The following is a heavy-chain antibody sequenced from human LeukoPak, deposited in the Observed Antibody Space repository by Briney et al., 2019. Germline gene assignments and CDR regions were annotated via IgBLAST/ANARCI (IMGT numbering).Heavy chain of an antibody. J-gene: IGHJ4*02. V-gene: IGHV3-21*01. Sequence: PGGSLRLSCAASGFTFSSYSMNWVRQAPGKGLGWVPSIISSSSYIYYADSGKGRFTIPRDNAKNSLYLQMNSLRAEDTAVYYCARVFGSHYYDSSGYPDYGGQGTLVTVSS. CDR1: GFTFSSYS. CDR3: ARVFGSHYYDSSGYPDY. D-gene: IGHD3-22*01. CDR2: IISSSSYI.